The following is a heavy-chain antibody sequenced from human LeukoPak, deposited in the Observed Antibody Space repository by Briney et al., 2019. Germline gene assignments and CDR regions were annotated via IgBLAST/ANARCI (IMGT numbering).Heavy chain of an antibody. Sequence: GGSLRLSCVASAFTFRTYSMHWVRQAPGKGLEWVSSISGSTSYVYYADSVRGRFTISRDNAKNSLYLQMNSLRAEDTAVYYCARGSDFVWGSYRPYFDYWGQGTLVTVSS. J-gene: IGHJ4*02. CDR1: AFTFRTYS. CDR3: ARGSDFVWGSYRPYFDY. D-gene: IGHD3-16*02. CDR2: ISGSTSYV. V-gene: IGHV3-21*01.